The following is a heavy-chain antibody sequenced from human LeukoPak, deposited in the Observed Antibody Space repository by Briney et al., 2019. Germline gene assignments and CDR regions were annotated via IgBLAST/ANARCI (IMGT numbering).Heavy chain of an antibody. D-gene: IGHD5-24*01. CDR3: AKDLPGDPEDNYYGMDV. J-gene: IGHJ6*04. V-gene: IGHV3-23*01. Sequence: GAKTYSGASVKGPFTISRDNSKKKLYLQVNSLRVEDTAVYYCAKDLPGDPEDNYYGMDVWGTGTTVTVSS. CDR2: GAKT.